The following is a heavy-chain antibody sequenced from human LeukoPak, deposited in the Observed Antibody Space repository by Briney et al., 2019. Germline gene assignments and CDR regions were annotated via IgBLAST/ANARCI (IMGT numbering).Heavy chain of an antibody. CDR2: IKPDASDK. CDR3: ASGGGNFDS. V-gene: IGHV3-7*01. J-gene: IGHJ4*02. Sequence: LPGGSLRLSCAASGFSLRDYWMSWVREAPGTGLEGVSTIKPDASDKYYVDSVKGRFTISRDNAENSLYLQMNSLRAQDTAIYSCASGGGNFDSWGQGSPVTVSS. CDR1: GFSLRDYW. D-gene: IGHD3-10*01.